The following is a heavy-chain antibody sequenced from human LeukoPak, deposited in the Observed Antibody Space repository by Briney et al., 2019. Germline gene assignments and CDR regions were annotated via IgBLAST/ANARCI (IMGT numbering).Heavy chain of an antibody. Sequence: ASAKVSCKASGGTFSGYAISWVRQAPGQGLEWMGGIIPIFGTANYAQKFQGRVTITADESTSTAYMELSSLRYEDTAVYYCARVWCSGGSCYSSRGAFDIWGQGTMVTVSS. CDR3: ARVWCSGGSCYSSRGAFDI. V-gene: IGHV1-69*13. CDR1: GGTFSGYA. CDR2: IIPIFGTA. D-gene: IGHD2-15*01. J-gene: IGHJ3*02.